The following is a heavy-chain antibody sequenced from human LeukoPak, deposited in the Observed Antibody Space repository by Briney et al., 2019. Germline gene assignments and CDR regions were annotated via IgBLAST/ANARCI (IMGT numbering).Heavy chain of an antibody. Sequence: GGSLRLSCAASGFTVSSNYMSWVRQAPGKGLEWVSVIYSGGSTYYADSVKGRFTISRDNSKNTLYLQMNSLRAEDTAVYYCASAAGYSYGHNNFDYWGQGTLVTVSS. CDR3: ASAAGYSYGHNNFDY. CDR2: IYSGGST. D-gene: IGHD5-18*01. J-gene: IGHJ4*02. CDR1: GFTVSSNY. V-gene: IGHV3-66*02.